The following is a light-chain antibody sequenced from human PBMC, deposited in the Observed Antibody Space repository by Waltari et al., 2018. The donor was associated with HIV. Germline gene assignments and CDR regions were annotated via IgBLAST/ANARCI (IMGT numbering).Light chain of an antibody. CDR3: QQYNNWPT. J-gene: IGKJ1*01. V-gene: IGKV3-15*01. CDR1: HPISSK. Sequence: EIVMTQSPASLPLSPGKTATLSCRASHPISSKLACYPSKPGQAPRLLIYASATRATGVPTRFSVRGSGTYFTLSSSGHQSEDVAVYYFQQYNNWPTFGRGTKVELK. CDR2: ASA.